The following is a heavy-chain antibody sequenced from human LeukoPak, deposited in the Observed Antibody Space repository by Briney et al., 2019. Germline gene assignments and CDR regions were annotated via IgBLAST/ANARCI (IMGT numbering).Heavy chain of an antibody. CDR3: ARQAKLYYYDSSGYPDTTNAFDI. J-gene: IGHJ3*02. CDR2: IYYSGST. Sequence: SETLSLTCTVSGGSISSSSYSWGWIRQPPGKGLEWIGSIYYSGSTYYNPSLKSRVTISVDTSKNQFSLKLSSVTAADTAVYYCARQAKLYYYDSSGYPDTTNAFDIWGQGTMVTVSS. CDR1: GGSISSSSYS. D-gene: IGHD3-22*01. V-gene: IGHV4-39*01.